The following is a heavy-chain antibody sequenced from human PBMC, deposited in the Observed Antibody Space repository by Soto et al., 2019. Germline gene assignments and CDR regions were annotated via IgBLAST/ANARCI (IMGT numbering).Heavy chain of an antibody. CDR3: ARRYGLGYYASSDDAFDI. CDR1: GYTFTGYY. J-gene: IGHJ3*02. CDR2: INPNSGGT. Sequence: QVQLVQSGAEVKKPGASVKVSCKASGYTFTGYYMHWVRQAPGQGLEWMGWINPNSGGTNYAQKFQGWVTMTRDTSISTAYMELSRLRSDDTAVYYCARRYGLGYYASSDDAFDIWCQGTMVTVSA. V-gene: IGHV1-2*04. D-gene: IGHD3-22*01.